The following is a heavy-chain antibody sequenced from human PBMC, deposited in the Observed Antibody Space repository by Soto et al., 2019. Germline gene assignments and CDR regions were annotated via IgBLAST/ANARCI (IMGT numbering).Heavy chain of an antibody. J-gene: IGHJ6*02. D-gene: IGHD2-21*01. CDR2: AKYDGITT. V-gene: IGHV3-74*01. CDR3: ARGIKNYYGVDV. Sequence: EVQLVESGGGLVQPGGSLRLSCAASGFTFTDYWMHWVRQAPGKGLVWVSRAKYDGITTSYVDSVEGRFTISRDNAKNTVYLQMNSLRAEDTAVYYCARGIKNYYGVDVWGQGTTVTVSS. CDR1: GFTFTDYW.